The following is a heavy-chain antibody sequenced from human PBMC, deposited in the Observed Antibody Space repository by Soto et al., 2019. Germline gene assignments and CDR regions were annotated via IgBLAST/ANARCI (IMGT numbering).Heavy chain of an antibody. Sequence: GGSLRLSCSASGFTFNTYDMNWVRQSPGKGLEWISCIDRTGSIVSYADSVKGRFTISRDNAKNSLDLQMNSLRAEDTAVYFCVRDYDTNPYWYFDLWGPGTLVTVSS. CDR2: IDRTGSIV. V-gene: IGHV3-48*03. CDR1: GFTFNTYD. J-gene: IGHJ2*01. D-gene: IGHD5-12*01. CDR3: VRDYDTNPYWYFDL.